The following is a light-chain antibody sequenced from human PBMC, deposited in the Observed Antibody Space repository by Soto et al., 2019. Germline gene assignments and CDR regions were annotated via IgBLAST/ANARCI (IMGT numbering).Light chain of an antibody. CDR2: DAS. Sequence: DIQMTQSPSILSASVGDRVTITCRASQRISTWLAWYQQKTGKAPKLLIYDASSLESGVPSRFSGSGSGTDFTLTISSLQPDDFATYYCQQYNSYPYTCGQGTKVEIK. CDR1: QRISTW. J-gene: IGKJ2*01. V-gene: IGKV1-5*01. CDR3: QQYNSYPYT.